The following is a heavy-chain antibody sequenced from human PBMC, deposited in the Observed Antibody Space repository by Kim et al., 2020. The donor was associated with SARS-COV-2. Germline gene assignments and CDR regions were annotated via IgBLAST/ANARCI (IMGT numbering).Heavy chain of an antibody. CDR2: GDT. CDR3: ARDGYSAMHL. J-gene: IGHJ5*02. D-gene: IGHD1-1*01. Sequence: GDTRYNPSLRSRITISVDTAKNQFSLKVNSVAAADPAVYFCARDGYSAMHLWGPGTLVTVSS. V-gene: IGHV4-59*01.